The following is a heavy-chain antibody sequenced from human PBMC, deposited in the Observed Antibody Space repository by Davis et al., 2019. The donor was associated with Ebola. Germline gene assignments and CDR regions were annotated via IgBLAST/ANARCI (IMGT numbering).Heavy chain of an antibody. CDR1: GYTFTGYY. Sequence: ASVKVSCKASGYTFTGYYMHWVRQAPGQGLEWMGRINPNSGGTNYAQKFQGRVTMITDTSISTAYMELNRLTYDDTAVYYCARLCSSSCPNDYWGQGTLVTVSS. V-gene: IGHV1-2*06. CDR2: INPNSGGT. J-gene: IGHJ4*02. D-gene: IGHD6-13*01. CDR3: ARLCSSSCPNDY.